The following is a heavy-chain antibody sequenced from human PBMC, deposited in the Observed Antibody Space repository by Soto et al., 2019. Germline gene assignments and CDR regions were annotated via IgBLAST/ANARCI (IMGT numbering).Heavy chain of an antibody. CDR3: VRGGGYDAFDH. Sequence: SETLSLTCTVSGDSISNEGYYWTWVRQQPGKGLEWVGYVYYSGLTNYNPSPKSRATVSRDRSNNQFSLRLSSVTAADTAVYYCVRGGGYDAFDHWGQGVPVTVSS. D-gene: IGHD5-12*01. J-gene: IGHJ4*02. V-gene: IGHV4-31*03. CDR1: GDSISNEGYY. CDR2: VYYSGLT.